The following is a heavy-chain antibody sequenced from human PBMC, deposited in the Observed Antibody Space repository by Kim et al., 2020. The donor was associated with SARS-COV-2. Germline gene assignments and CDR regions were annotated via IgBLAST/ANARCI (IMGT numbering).Heavy chain of an antibody. J-gene: IGHJ4*02. CDR3: ARHWSGYYSGPADY. D-gene: IGHD3-3*01. CDR2: ISSSSYI. Sequence: GGSLRLSCAASGFTFSSYSMNWVRQAPGKGLEWVSSISSSSYIYYADSVKGRFTISRDNAKNSLYLQMNSLRAEDTAVYYCARHWSGYYSGPADYWGQGTLVTVSS. V-gene: IGHV3-21*01. CDR1: GFTFSSYS.